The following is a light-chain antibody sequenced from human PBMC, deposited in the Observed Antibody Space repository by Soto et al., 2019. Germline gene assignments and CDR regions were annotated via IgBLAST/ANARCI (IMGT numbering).Light chain of an antibody. CDR2: GAS. CDR1: QSVSSSY. J-gene: IGKJ1*01. V-gene: IGKV3-20*01. Sequence: ESVLMQSPGTLSLSPGERATLSCRASQSVSSSYLAWYQQKPGQAPRLLIYGASSRATGIPDRFSGSGSGTDFSLTISRLEPEDFAVYYCQQYGGSPRVAFGQGTTVEIK. CDR3: QQYGGSPRVA.